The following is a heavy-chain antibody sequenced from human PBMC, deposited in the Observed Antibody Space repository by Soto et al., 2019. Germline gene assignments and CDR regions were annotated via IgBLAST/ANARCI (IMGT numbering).Heavy chain of an antibody. CDR3: ARGVYGSGNYYTGPSAFDI. J-gene: IGHJ3*02. CDR1: GGTLSDHG. D-gene: IGHD3-10*01. CDR2: TIPVFNTA. V-gene: IGHV1-69*06. Sequence: QVQLEQSGAEVKKPGSSVKISCKASGGTLSDHGVSWLRQAPGQGLEWVGGTIPVFNTAKYAPKFPGRVTIAADKSTNIAYMALGSLRSDDTAFYYCARGVYGSGNYYTGPSAFDIWGQGTLVIVSS.